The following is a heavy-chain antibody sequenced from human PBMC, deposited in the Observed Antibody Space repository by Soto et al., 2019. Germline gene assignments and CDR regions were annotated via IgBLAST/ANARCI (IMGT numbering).Heavy chain of an antibody. V-gene: IGHV4-34*01. J-gene: IGHJ5*02. D-gene: IGHD3-22*01. CDR2: INHSGST. CDR3: ARANRPITMTYLNWFDP. Sequence: SETLSLTCAVYGGSFSGYDWTWIRQPPGTGLEWIGEINHSGSTNYNPSLKSRVTISVDRSKNRFSLNPNSVTAADTAVYYCARANRPITMTYLNWFDPWGQGALVTVSS. CDR1: GGSFSGYD.